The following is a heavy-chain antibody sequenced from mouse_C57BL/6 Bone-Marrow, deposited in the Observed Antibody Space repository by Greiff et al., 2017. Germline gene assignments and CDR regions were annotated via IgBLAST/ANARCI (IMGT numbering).Heavy chain of an antibody. V-gene: IGHV5-12*01. CDR2: ISNGGGST. CDR1: GFTFSDYY. CDR3: ARLEMDY. J-gene: IGHJ4*01. Sequence: EVKLMESGGGLVQPGGSLKLSCAASGFTFSDYYMYWVRQTPEKRLEWVAYISNGGGSTYYPDTVKGRFTISRDNAKNTLYLQMSRLKSEDTAMYYCARLEMDYWGQGTSVTVSS.